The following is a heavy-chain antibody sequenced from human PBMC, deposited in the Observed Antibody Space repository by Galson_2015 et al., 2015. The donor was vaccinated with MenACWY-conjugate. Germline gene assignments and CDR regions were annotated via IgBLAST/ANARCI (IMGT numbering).Heavy chain of an antibody. J-gene: IGHJ3*02. D-gene: IGHD5-18*01. CDR3: ARGGFTYGDAFDI. CDR1: GYSFTSYW. Sequence: QSGAEVKKPGESLKISCTGSGYSFTSYWIGWVRQMPGKGLEWMGIVYPGVSETRYSPSFHGQVTISADKSISTAYLQWSSLKASDTAMYYCARGGFTYGDAFDIWGQGTMVTVSS. CDR2: VYPGVSET. V-gene: IGHV5-51*03.